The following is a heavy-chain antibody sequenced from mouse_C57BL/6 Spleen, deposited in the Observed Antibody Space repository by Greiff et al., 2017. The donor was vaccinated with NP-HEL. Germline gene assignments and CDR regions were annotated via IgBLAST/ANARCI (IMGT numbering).Heavy chain of an antibody. J-gene: IGHJ4*01. CDR3: ARSKTDGYYAMDY. CDR2: IYPGDGDT. CDR1: GYAFSSSW. V-gene: IGHV1-82*01. Sequence: VKLVEPGPELVKPGASVKISCKASGYAFSSSWMNWVKRRPGKGLEWIGRIYPGDGDTNYNGKFKGKATLTADKSSSTAYMQLSSLTSEDSAVYFCARSKTDGYYAMDYWGQGTSVTVSS. D-gene: IGHD2-3*01.